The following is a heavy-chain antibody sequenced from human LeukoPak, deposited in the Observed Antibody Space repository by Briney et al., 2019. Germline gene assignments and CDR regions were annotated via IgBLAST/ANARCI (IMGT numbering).Heavy chain of an antibody. V-gene: IGHV3-7*01. D-gene: IGHD1-14*01. J-gene: IGHJ4*02. Sequence: GGSLRLSCAASGFTFSNYWMTWVRQAPGKGLEWVANIKRDGSEEEHVDSVRGRFTISRDNAENSLYLQMNSLRAEDTAVYYCARGGSESDYWGQGTLVTVSS. CDR1: GFTFSNYW. CDR2: IKRDGSEE. CDR3: ARGGSESDY.